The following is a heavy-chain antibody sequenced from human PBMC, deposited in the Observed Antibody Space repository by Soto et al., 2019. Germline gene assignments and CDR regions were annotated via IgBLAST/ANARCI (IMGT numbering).Heavy chain of an antibody. J-gene: IGHJ4*02. V-gene: IGHV4-59*01. CDR3: AGEGGGYRFDY. D-gene: IGHD1-26*01. CDR2: IFYSGHL. CDR1: GASFGTYY. Sequence: QVQLQESGPGLVKPSETLSLTCAVTGASFGTYYWSWIRQPPGKGLEWIGYIFYSGHLKYNPSLKSRRTRSVDPPKNQIAPRPTSVTAADTAVYYCAGEGGGYRFDYWGQGTLVTVSS.